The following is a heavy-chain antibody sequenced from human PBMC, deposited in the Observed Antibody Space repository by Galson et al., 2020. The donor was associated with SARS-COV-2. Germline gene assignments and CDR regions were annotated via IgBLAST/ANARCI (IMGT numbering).Heavy chain of an antibody. V-gene: IGHV3-11*06. Sequence: GESLKISCAASGFIFSDYYMSWIRLAPGRGLEWLSYISSDSAYSDYPDSVKGRFTVSRDNAQNSLYLQINSLTAEDTAVYYCARLVWAYATNDYWGQGALVTVSS. CDR3: ARLVWAYATNDY. D-gene: IGHD2-8*01. CDR2: ISSDSAYS. J-gene: IGHJ4*02. CDR1: GFIFSDYY.